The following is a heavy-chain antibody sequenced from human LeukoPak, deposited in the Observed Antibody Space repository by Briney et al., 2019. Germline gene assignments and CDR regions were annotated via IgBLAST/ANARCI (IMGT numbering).Heavy chain of an antibody. J-gene: IGHJ6*03. CDR1: GFTFSSYG. D-gene: IGHD6-19*01. CDR2: IRYDGSNK. Sequence: GGSLRLSCAASGFTFSSYGMHWVRQAPGKGLGWVAFIRYDGSNKYYADSVKGRFTISRDNSKNTLYLQMNSLRAEDTAVYYCAKGGKQQWPYYYYMDVWGKGTTVTVSS. V-gene: IGHV3-30*02. CDR3: AKGGKQQWPYYYYMDV.